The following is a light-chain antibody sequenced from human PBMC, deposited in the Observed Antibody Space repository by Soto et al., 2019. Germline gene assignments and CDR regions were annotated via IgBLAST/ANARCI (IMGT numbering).Light chain of an antibody. V-gene: IGLV1-44*01. CDR2: TNN. J-gene: IGLJ2*01. CDR3: AAWDDSLNGVV. CDR1: SSNVETNT. Sequence: QSVLTQPPSASGTPGQRVTISCAGSSSNVETNTVNWYQHLPGTAPKLLIHTNNQRPSGVPDRFSGSRSGTSASLAISGLQAADEAEYYCAAWDDSLNGVVFGGGTKLTVL.